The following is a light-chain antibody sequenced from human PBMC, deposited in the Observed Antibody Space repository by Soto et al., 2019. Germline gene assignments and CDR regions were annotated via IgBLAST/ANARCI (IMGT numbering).Light chain of an antibody. Sequence: DIQLTQSPSFLSASVGDRVTITCRASQGFSNSLAWYQQKPGKAPKLLIYAASTLQSGVPSRFSGSGSGTEFTLTISSLQPEDFATYQQPDSYPCTFGQGTKLEIK. CDR2: AAS. J-gene: IGKJ2*02. CDR3: QQPDSYPCT. V-gene: IGKV1-9*01. CDR1: QGFSNS.